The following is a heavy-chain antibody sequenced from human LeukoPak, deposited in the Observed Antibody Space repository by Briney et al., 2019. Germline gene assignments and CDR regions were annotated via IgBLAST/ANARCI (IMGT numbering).Heavy chain of an antibody. CDR1: GGSISSYY. D-gene: IGHD1-26*01. J-gene: IGHJ4*02. Sequence: SETLSLTCAVSGGSISSYYWSWIRQPPGKGLEWIGYIYYSGSTNYNPSLKSRVTISVDTSKNQFSLKLSSVTAADTAVYYCARAVGGYFDYWGQGTLVTVSS. CDR3: ARAVGGYFDY. V-gene: IGHV4-59*01. CDR2: IYYSGST.